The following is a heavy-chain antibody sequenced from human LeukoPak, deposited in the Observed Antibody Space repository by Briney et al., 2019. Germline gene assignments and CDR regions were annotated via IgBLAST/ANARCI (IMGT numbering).Heavy chain of an antibody. Sequence: GESLKISCKASEYSFTSYWIGWVRHMPGKGLEWMGIIDPSDSETRYTPSFQGQVTISVDKSLTTAYLQWNSLKASDTAMYYCARQTAMGSSGDYWGQGTLVTVSS. CDR3: ARQTAMGSSGDY. CDR2: IDPSDSET. J-gene: IGHJ4*02. D-gene: IGHD2-15*01. V-gene: IGHV5-51*01. CDR1: EYSFTSYW.